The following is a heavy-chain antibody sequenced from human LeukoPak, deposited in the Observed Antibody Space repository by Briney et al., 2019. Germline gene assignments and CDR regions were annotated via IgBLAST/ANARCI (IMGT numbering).Heavy chain of an antibody. D-gene: IGHD3-10*01. CDR2: IHYSGAT. J-gene: IGHJ5*02. CDR1: GGSTSNYY. V-gene: IGHV4-59*13. Sequence: SETLSLTCTVSGGSTSNYYWSWIRQPPGRGLEWICYIHYSGATDYNPSLKSRVTISIDTSKNQVSLKLTSVTAADTAVYYCTRKGEHYYDSGKLWPAWFDLWGQGTLVTVSS. CDR3: TRKGEHYYDSGKLWPAWFDL.